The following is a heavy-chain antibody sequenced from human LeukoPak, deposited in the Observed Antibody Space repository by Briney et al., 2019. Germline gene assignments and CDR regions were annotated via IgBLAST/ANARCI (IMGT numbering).Heavy chain of an antibody. V-gene: IGHV1-24*01. D-gene: IGHD5-24*01. CDR3: AAEMATTGGLDY. Sequence: ASVKVSCKVSGYTLTELSMHWVRQAPGKGLEWMGGFDPEDGETIYAQKFQGRVTMTEDTSTDTAYMELSSLRSEDTAVYYCAAEMATTGGLDYWAQGTLATVSS. J-gene: IGHJ4*02. CDR2: FDPEDGET. CDR1: GYTLTELS.